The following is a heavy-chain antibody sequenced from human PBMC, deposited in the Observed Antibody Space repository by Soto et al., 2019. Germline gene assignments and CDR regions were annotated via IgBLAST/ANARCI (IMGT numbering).Heavy chain of an antibody. CDR1: GFALTTYT. D-gene: IGHD1-26*01. V-gene: IGHV3-21*02. J-gene: IGHJ4*02. Sequence: EVQLVESGGGLDAPGGSLRLSCVASGFALTTYTMNWVRQAPGTGLEWVSSINGRSNYKYYSDSVKGRFTVSRDNAQNSLFLQMSRLGPEDTAVYYCVREDGVVGASSAFYSWGQGTLVTVSS. CDR2: INGRSNYK. CDR3: VREDGVVGASSAFYS.